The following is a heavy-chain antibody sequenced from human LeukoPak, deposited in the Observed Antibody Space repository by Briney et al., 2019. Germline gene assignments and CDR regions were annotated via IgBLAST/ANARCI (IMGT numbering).Heavy chain of an antibody. V-gene: IGHV4-34*01. D-gene: IGHD3-3*01. CDR3: ARGITDFWSGYKGRWFDP. J-gene: IGHJ5*02. CDR2: INHSGST. Sequence: SETLSLTCAVYGGSFSGYYWSWIHQPPGKGLEWIGEINHSGSTNYNPSLKSRVTISVDTSKNQFSLKLSSVTAADTAVYYCARGITDFWSGYKGRWFDPWGQGTLVTVSS. CDR1: GGSFSGYY.